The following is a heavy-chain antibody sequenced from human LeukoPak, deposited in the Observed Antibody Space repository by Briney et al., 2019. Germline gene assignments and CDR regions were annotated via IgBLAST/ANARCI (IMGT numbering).Heavy chain of an antibody. D-gene: IGHD3-10*01. J-gene: IGHJ5*02. CDR2: IYTSGST. Sequence: SETLSLTCTVSGGSISSSSYYWGWIRQPPGKGLEWIGRIYTSGSTNYNPSLKSRVTISVDTSKNQFSLKLSSVTAADTAVYYCARDLAGFGVYNWFDPWGQGTLVTVSS. CDR3: ARDLAGFGVYNWFDP. V-gene: IGHV4-61*02. CDR1: GGSISSSSYY.